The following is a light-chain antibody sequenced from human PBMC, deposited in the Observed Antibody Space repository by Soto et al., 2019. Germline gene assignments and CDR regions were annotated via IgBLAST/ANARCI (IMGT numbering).Light chain of an antibody. V-gene: IGLV2-14*01. J-gene: IGLJ2*01. Sequence: QSVLTQPASVSGSPGQSITISCTGTSSDVGGYNYVSWYQQHPGKAPKLMIYEVSNRPSGVSNRFSGSKSGNTASRTISGLQAEDEADYYCSSYTSSSTLVVFGGGTKVTVL. CDR3: SSYTSSSTLVV. CDR1: SSDVGGYNY. CDR2: EVS.